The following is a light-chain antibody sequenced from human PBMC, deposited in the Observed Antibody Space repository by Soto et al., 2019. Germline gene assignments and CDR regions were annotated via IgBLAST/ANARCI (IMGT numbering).Light chain of an antibody. Sequence: QAVVTQPASVSGSPGQSITISCTGTSSDVGSYNLVSWYQQHPGKAPKLMIYEGSKRPSAVSNRFSGSKSGNTASLTISGLQAEDEADYYCCSYAGSVVFGGGTQLTVL. CDR3: CSYAGSVV. V-gene: IGLV2-23*01. J-gene: IGLJ2*01. CDR1: SSDVGSYNL. CDR2: EGS.